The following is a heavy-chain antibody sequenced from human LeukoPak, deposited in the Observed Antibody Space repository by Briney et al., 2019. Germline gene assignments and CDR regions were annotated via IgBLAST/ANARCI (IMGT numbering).Heavy chain of an antibody. Sequence: GGSLRLSCAASGFTVSSNYMSWVRQAPGKGLEWVSVIYSGGSTYYADSVKGRFTISRDTSKNTLYLQMNSLRAEDTAVYYCARDYYYSSSGYYYHGYWGQGTLVTVSS. CDR1: GFTVSSNY. V-gene: IGHV3-53*01. CDR3: ARDYYYSSSGYYYHGY. D-gene: IGHD3-22*01. CDR2: IYSGGST. J-gene: IGHJ4*02.